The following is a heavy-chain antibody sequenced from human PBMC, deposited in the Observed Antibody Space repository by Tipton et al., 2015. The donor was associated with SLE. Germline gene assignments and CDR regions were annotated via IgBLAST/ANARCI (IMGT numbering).Heavy chain of an antibody. D-gene: IGHD3-3*01. V-gene: IGHV4-34*01. J-gene: IGHJ4*02. CDR3: ARGGLFWSPSLVSANYFDS. Sequence: TLSLTCTVSGASLSSFFWAWIRQPPGKGLEWIGEINHSENTNFNPSLGSRVTVSVDTSNNQFSLRRSSVTAADTATYYCARGGLFWSPSLVSANYFDSWGQGTLVTVSS. CDR2: INHSENT. CDR1: GASLSSFF.